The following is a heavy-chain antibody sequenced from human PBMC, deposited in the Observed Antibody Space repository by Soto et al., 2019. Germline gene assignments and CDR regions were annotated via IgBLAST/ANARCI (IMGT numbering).Heavy chain of an antibody. V-gene: IGHV4-31*03. J-gene: IGHJ4*02. CDR2: IYDSESA. CDR1: GESINSGGYY. D-gene: IGHD6-6*01. CDR3: ARASSSSSAADY. Sequence: ASETLSLTCSVSGESINSGGYYWSWIRHHPGKGLEWIGYIYDSESAYYNPSLKSRVTISMDTSKNHFAMKLSSVTAADTAVYYCARASSSSSAADYWGQGTLVTVSS.